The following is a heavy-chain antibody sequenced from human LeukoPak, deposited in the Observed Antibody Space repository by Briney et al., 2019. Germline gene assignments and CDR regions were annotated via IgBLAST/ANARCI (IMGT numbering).Heavy chain of an antibody. V-gene: IGHV3-11*01. CDR3: ARDRDSGSPYFDY. CDR1: GFSFSDYY. D-gene: IGHD1-26*01. J-gene: IGHJ4*02. Sequence: GGSLRLSCAASGFSFSDYYMTWIRQAPGKGLEWVSYISSSGGTIIYADSVKGRFTMSRDNAKNSLYLQMNSLRAEDTAVYYCARDRDSGSPYFDYWGQGTLVTVSS. CDR2: ISSSGGTI.